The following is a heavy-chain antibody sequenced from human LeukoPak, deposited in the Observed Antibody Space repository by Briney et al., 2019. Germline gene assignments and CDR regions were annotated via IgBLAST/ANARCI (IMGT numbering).Heavy chain of an antibody. CDR2: ISSSSSYI. D-gene: IGHD5-18*01. J-gene: IGHJ4*02. Sequence: GGSLRLSCAASGFTFSSYSMNWVRQAPGKGLDWVSSISSSSSYIYYADSVKGRFTISRDNAKNSLYLQMNSLRAEDTAVYYCATGDTAMVQYYFDYWGQGTLVTVSS. CDR1: GFTFSSYS. CDR3: ATGDTAMVQYYFDY. V-gene: IGHV3-21*01.